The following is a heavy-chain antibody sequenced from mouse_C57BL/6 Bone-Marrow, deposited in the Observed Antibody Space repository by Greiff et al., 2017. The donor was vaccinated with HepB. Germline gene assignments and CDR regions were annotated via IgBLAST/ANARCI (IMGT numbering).Heavy chain of an antibody. CDR3: ASYYGSSYQAWFAY. CDR2: IHPNSGST. Sequence: QVHVKQSGAELVKPGASVKLSCKASGYTFTSYWMHWVKQRPGQGLEWIGMIHPNSGSTNYNEKFKSKATLTVDKSSSTAYMQLSSLTSEDSAVYYCASYYGSSYQAWFAYWGQGTLVTVSA. J-gene: IGHJ3*01. V-gene: IGHV1-64*01. D-gene: IGHD1-1*01. CDR1: GYTFTSYW.